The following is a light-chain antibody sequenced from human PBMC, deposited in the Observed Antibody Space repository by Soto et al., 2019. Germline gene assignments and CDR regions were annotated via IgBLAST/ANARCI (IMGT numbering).Light chain of an antibody. CDR1: QTISSW. CDR3: QHYNSYSEA. J-gene: IGKJ1*01. CDR2: KAS. V-gene: IGKV1-5*03. Sequence: DIQMTQSPSTFSESVGDRVTITCRASQTISSWLAWYQQKPGKAPKLLIYKASTLKSGVPSRFSGSGSGTEFTLTISSLQPDDFATYYCQHYNSYSEAFGQGTKVDIK.